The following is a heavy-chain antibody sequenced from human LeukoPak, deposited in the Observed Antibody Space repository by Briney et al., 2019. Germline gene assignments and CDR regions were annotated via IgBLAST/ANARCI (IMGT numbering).Heavy chain of an antibody. J-gene: IGHJ4*02. Sequence: PGGSLRLSCAASGFTFSSYAMSWVRQAPGKGLEWVSAISGSGGSTYYADSVKGRFTISRDNSKNTLYLQMNSLRAEDTAVYYCAKEASFSGSYYPRRGYFDYWGQGTLVTVSS. V-gene: IGHV3-23*01. CDR3: AKEASFSGSYYPRRGYFDY. CDR2: ISGSGGST. CDR1: GFTFSSYA. D-gene: IGHD1-26*01.